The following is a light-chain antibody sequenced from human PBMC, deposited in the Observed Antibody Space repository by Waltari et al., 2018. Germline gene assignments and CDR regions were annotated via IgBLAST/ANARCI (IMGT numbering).Light chain of an antibody. J-gene: IGKJ2*01. CDR1: QNLSANY. CDR2: GAS. V-gene: IGKV3-20*01. Sequence: EIVMTQSPGILSLSPGERATLSCRASQNLSANYVAWYQHRPGKPPRLLIFGASSRAAGIPDRFIGRGSATDFTLTINRLEPEDFTMYFCHQSAGSPQTFGQGTKLDIK. CDR3: HQSAGSPQT.